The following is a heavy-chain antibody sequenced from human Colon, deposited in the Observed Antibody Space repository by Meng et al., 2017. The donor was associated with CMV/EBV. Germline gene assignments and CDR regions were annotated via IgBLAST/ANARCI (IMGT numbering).Heavy chain of an antibody. Sequence: GGSLRLSCAASGFTFSNYAVNWVRQAPGKGLEWVALISHDGHIQYYPDSMKDRVTISRDNSRNTLDLQMTSLRAEEAVVYYCASVIASRRNYYGLDVWGQGTTVTVSS. V-gene: IGHV3-30-3*01. CDR2: ISHDGHIQ. J-gene: IGHJ6*02. D-gene: IGHD3-22*01. CDR3: ASVIASRRNYYGLDV. CDR1: GFTFSNYA.